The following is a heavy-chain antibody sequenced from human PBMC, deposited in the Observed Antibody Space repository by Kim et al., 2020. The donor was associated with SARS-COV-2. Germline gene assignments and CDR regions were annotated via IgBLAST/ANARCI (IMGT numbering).Heavy chain of an antibody. J-gene: IGHJ6*02. Sequence: ASVKVSCKTSGYIFTRYYIHWVRQAPGQGLEWMGAINPSGGSSRFTQKFQGRVTMTRDTSTDTIYIEVSSLISEDTAGYYCARERYDISTGYVSRFSYGMDVWGQGTTVTVS. CDR3: ARERYDISTGYVSRFSYGMDV. CDR1: GYIFTRYY. D-gene: IGHD3-9*01. V-gene: IGHV1-46*01. CDR2: INPSGGSS.